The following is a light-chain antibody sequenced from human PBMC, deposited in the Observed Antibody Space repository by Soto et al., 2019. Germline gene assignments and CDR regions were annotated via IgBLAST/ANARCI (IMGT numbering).Light chain of an antibody. CDR3: SSYTSSSTVV. CDR1: SSDVGGYNY. J-gene: IGLJ2*01. Sequence: QPASVSGSPGQSITISCTGTSSDVGGYNYVSWYQHHPGKAPKLVIYDVSDRPSGVSNRFSGSKSGNTASLTISGLQAEDEADFYCSSYTSSSTVVFGGGTKLTVL. V-gene: IGLV2-14*03. CDR2: DVS.